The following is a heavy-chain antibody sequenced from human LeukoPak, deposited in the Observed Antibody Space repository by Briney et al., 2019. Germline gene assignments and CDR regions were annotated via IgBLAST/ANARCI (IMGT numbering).Heavy chain of an antibody. CDR3: ARVLVVPAAMRAYYFDY. CDR2: IKQDGSEK. V-gene: IGHV3-7*04. Sequence: GGSLRLSCGASGFTFSNYWMYWVRQAPGKGLEWVANIKQDGSEKYYVDSVKGRFTISRDNAKNSLYLQMNSLRAEDTAVYYCARVLVVPAAMRAYYFDYWGQGTLDTVSS. D-gene: IGHD2-2*01. CDR1: GFTFSNYW. J-gene: IGHJ4*02.